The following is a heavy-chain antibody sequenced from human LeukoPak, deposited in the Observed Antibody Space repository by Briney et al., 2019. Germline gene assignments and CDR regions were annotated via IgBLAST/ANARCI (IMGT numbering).Heavy chain of an antibody. J-gene: IGHJ4*02. D-gene: IGHD3-3*01. CDR2: IYHSGST. CDR3: ARHNSPYYDFWSGYYTPDENLDY. Sequence: SGTLSLTCAVSGYSISSGYYWGWIRQPPGKGLEWIGSIYHSGSTYYNPSLKSRVTISVDTSKNQFSLTLSSVTAADTAVYYCARHNSPYYDFWSGYYTPDENLDYWGQGTLVTVSS. CDR1: GYSISSGYY. V-gene: IGHV4-38-2*01.